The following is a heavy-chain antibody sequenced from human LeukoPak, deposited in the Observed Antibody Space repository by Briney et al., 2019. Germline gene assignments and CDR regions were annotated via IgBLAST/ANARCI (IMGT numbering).Heavy chain of an antibody. CDR1: GYTFTSYY. CDR2: INPSGGST. J-gene: IGHJ4*02. CDR3: ARDLGYYYDSSGYYFAY. Sequence: ASEKVSCKASGYTFTSYYMHWVRQAPGQGLEWMGIINPSGGSTSYAQKFQGRVTMTRDTSTSTVYMELSSLRSEDTAVYYCARDLGYYYDSSGYYFAYWGQGTLVTVSS. V-gene: IGHV1-46*01. D-gene: IGHD3-22*01.